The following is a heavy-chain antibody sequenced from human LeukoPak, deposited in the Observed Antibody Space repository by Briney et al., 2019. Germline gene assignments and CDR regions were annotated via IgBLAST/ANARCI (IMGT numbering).Heavy chain of an antibody. CDR1: GGSFSGYY. CDR2: IYYSGST. D-gene: IGHD4/OR15-4a*01. V-gene: IGHV4-34*01. J-gene: IGHJ5*02. Sequence: PSETLSLTCAVYGGSFSGYYWSWIRQPPGKGLEWIGSIYYSGSTYYNPSLKSRVTISVDTSKNQFSLKLSSVTAADTAVYYCARGEVLAPWGQGTLVTVSS. CDR3: ARGEVLAP.